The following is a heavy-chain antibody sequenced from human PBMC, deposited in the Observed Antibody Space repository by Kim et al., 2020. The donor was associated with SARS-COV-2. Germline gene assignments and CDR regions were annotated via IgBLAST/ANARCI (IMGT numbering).Heavy chain of an antibody. D-gene: IGHD3-10*01. J-gene: IGHJ4*02. CDR1: GFTFDSYA. CDR3: AKGGEGGQYFDY. V-gene: IGHV3-23*01. Sequence: GGSLRLSCAASGFTFDSYAMSWVRQAPGKGLEWVSGIGGSGYNTYYADSMKGRFTIFRDNSKNTMYLQMKSLRAEDTALYYCAKGGEGGQYFDYWGQGT. CDR2: IGGSGYNT.